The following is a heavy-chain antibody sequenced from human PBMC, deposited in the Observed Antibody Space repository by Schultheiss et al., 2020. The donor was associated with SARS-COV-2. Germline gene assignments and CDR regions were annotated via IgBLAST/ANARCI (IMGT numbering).Heavy chain of an antibody. Sequence: SETLSLTCTVPGGSFSGYYWSWIRQPPGKGLEWIGYIYYSGSTYYNPSLKSRVTISVDTSKNQFSLKLSSVTAADTAVYYCARGLYEDSIYYYYGMDVWGQGTTVTVSS. J-gene: IGHJ6*02. CDR3: ARGLYEDSIYYYYGMDV. CDR2: IYYSGST. V-gene: IGHV4-59*06. CDR1: GGSFSGYY. D-gene: IGHD5/OR15-5a*01.